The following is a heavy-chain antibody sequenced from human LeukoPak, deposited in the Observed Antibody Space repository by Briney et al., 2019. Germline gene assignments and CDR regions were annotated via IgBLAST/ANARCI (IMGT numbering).Heavy chain of an antibody. Sequence: GASVKVSCKAFGYTFTGCYMHWVRQAPGQGLERMGWINPNSGGTIYAQKFQGRVTMTRGTSISTAYMELSSLRSDDTAVYYCARGRANYYDSSGYYTFLNWFDPWGQGTLVTVSS. J-gene: IGHJ5*02. D-gene: IGHD3-22*01. CDR2: INPNSGGT. CDR3: ARGRANYYDSSGYYTFLNWFDP. V-gene: IGHV1-2*02. CDR1: GYTFTGCY.